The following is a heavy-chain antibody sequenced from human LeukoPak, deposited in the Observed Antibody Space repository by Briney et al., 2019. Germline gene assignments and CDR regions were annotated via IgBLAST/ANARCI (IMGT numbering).Heavy chain of an antibody. J-gene: IGHJ4*02. Sequence: PGGSLRLSCAASGFTFSSYSFNWVRQPPGKGLEWIGEVSQTGSGITNYNPSFKSRVTISADTSKSQFALELASVTAADTAIYYCARVPLYWQDPFDFWGQGTLVTVSS. CDR2: VSQTGSGIT. D-gene: IGHD2-8*02. CDR3: ARVPLYWQDPFDF. CDR1: GFTFSSYS. V-gene: IGHV4-34*01.